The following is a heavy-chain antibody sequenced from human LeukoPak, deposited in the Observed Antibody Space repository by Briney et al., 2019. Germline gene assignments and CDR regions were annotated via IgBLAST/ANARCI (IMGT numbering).Heavy chain of an antibody. D-gene: IGHD1-26*01. CDR2: IYYSGST. CDR3: ASRVMGAATTPFDY. CDR1: GGSISSYY. V-gene: IGHV4-59*01. Sequence: SETLSLTCTVSGGSISSYYWSWIRQPPGKGLEWIGYIYYSGSTNYNPSLKSRVTISVDTSKNQFSLNLSSVTAADTAVYYCASRVMGAATTPFDYWGQGTLVTVSS. J-gene: IGHJ4*02.